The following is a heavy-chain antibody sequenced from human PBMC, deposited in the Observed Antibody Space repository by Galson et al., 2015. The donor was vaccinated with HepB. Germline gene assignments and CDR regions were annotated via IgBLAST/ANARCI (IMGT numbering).Heavy chain of an antibody. CDR2: ISGSGDTT. CDR3: AKDRVCSGGSCYFDY. D-gene: IGHD2-15*01. V-gene: IGHV3-23*01. J-gene: IGHJ4*02. CDR1: GFIFSTYA. Sequence: SLRLSCAASGFIFSTYAMTWVRQAPGKGLEWVSGISGSGDTTYYADSVKGRFTISRDNSKNTLHLQMNSLRAEDTAVYYCAKDRVCSGGSCYFDYWGQGTLVTVSS.